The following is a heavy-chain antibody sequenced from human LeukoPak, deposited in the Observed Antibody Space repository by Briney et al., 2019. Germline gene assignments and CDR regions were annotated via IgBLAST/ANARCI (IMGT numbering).Heavy chain of an antibody. CDR1: GFTFSSYA. Sequence: GGSLRLSCAASGFTFSSYAMSWVRQAPGKGLECISGFSGSGGSTYYADSVKGRFTISRDNSKNTLYLQMNSLRAEDTAVYYCARRAGAYSHPYDYWGQGTLVTVSS. CDR2: FSGSGGST. J-gene: IGHJ4*02. V-gene: IGHV3-23*01. CDR3: ARRAGAYSHPYDY. D-gene: IGHD4/OR15-4a*01.